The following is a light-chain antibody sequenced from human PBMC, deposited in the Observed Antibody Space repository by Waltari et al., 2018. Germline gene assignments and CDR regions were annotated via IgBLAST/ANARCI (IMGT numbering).Light chain of an antibody. CDR2: RVS. CDR1: QSPVYSDGNTY. Sequence: DIVMTQSPLSLAVTLGQPASISCSSSQSPVYSDGNTYVNWFHHRPGQSPSRLIYRVSNRDFVVPDRFIGSGSGTDFTLNISVVEAEDVGIYYCMQPIYWPLTFGQGTKLEIK. CDR3: MQPIYWPLT. V-gene: IGKV2-30*01. J-gene: IGKJ2*01.